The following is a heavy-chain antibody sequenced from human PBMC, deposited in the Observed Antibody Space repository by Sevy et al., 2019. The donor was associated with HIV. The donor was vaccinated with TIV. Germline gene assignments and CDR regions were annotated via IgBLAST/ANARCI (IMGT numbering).Heavy chain of an antibody. V-gene: IGHV3-23*01. CDR1: GFTFSSYA. Sequence: GGSLRLSCAASGFTFSSYAMSWVRQAPGKGLEWVSAISGSGGSTYYADSVKGRFTISRDNSKNTLYLQMNSLRAEDTAVYYCATDSSSGHFQHWGQGTLVTVSS. J-gene: IGHJ1*01. CDR3: ATDSSSGHFQH. D-gene: IGHD6-6*01. CDR2: ISGSGGST.